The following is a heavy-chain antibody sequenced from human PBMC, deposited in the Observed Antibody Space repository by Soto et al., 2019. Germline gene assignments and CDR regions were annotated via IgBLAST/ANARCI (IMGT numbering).Heavy chain of an antibody. J-gene: IGHJ3*02. V-gene: IGHV3-23*01. Sequence: EVQLLESGGGLVQPGGSLRLSCAASGFTFSSYAMSWVHQAPGKGLEWVSAIRGSGGSTYYADSVRGRFIISRDNSKNTLYVHMSSLRAEDTAVYYCAKETDGAFDIWGQGTMVTVSS. CDR3: AKETDGAFDI. CDR2: IRGSGGST. CDR1: GFTFSSYA.